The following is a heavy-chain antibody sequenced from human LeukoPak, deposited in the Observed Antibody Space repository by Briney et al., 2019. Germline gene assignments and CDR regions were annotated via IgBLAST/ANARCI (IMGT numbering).Heavy chain of an antibody. CDR2: ISGSGGST. J-gene: IGHJ4*02. CDR3: ASGNISTFDY. Sequence: GGSLRLSCAASGFTLSNYAMSWVRQAPGKGLEWVSTISGSGGSTYYVDSLKGRFTISRDNSKNTLYLQMNSLRAEDTAVYYCASGNISTFDYWGQGTLVTVSS. V-gene: IGHV3-23*01. CDR1: GFTLSNYA. D-gene: IGHD1-26*01.